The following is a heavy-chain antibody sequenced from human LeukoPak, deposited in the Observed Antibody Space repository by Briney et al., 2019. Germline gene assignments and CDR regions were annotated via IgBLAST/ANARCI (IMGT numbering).Heavy chain of an antibody. V-gene: IGHV3-66*01. D-gene: IGHD3-10*01. J-gene: IGHJ4*02. CDR3: ARVRSGSWAD. CDR2: IYRGGST. Sequence: GGSLRLSCAPSGFTVSSNYMSWVRQAPGKGLERDSVIYRGGSTYYADSVKGRFTISRDNSKSTLYVQMNSLRAEDTAVYYCARVRSGSWADWGQGTLVTVSS. CDR1: GFTVSSNY.